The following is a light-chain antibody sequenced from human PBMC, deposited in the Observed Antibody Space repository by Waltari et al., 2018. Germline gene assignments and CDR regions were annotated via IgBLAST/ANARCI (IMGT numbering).Light chain of an antibody. CDR2: EDS. Sequence: FVLTQPHSVSGSPGQPVPISCTRRSGRIASNFVQCYQQRPGSAPTPGIYEDSHRPSGVPDRFSGSFDSSSNSAYLTISGLKTEDEADYFCQSYDSSTNWVFGGGTKLTVL. J-gene: IGLJ3*02. CDR3: QSYDSSTNWV. V-gene: IGLV6-57*04. CDR1: SGRIASNF.